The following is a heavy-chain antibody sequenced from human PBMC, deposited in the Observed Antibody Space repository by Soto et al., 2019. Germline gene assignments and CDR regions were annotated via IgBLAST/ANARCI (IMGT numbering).Heavy chain of an antibody. CDR2: MWYDGSNK. Sequence: GGSLRLSCAASGFTFSSYGMHWVRQAPGKGLEWVAFMWYDGSNKYYADSVKGRFTVSRDNSKNTLYPQINSRRAEDTAVYYCAREAGSGPHYWGQGTLVTVSS. V-gene: IGHV3-33*01. CDR1: GFTFSSYG. D-gene: IGHD6-19*01. CDR3: AREAGSGPHY. J-gene: IGHJ4*02.